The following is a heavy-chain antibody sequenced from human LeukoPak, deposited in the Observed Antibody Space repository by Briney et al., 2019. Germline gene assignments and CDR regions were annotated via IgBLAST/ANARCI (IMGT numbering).Heavy chain of an antibody. CDR3: AKEDYYFDTSGYYGAADY. CDR1: GFTFSSYA. V-gene: IGHV3-23*01. CDR2: LSGSGGTT. J-gene: IGHJ4*02. D-gene: IGHD3-22*01. Sequence: GGSLRLSCAASGFTFSSYATTWVRQAPGKGLEWVSTLSGSGGTTYYADSVKGRFTISRDNSKNTLYLQMNSLRAEDTAVYYCAKEDYYFDTSGYYGAADYWGQGTLVTVSS.